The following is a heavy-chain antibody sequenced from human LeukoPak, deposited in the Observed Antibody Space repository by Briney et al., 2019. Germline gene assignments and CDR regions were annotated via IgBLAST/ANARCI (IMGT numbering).Heavy chain of an antibody. CDR1: GGSISSSSYY. CDR3: ARRGYNYGILDY. Sequence: ETLSLTCTVSGGSISSSSYYWGWIRQPPGKGLEWIGTIYYTGSTYYNPSLKSRVTISVDTSKNQFSLKLSSVIAADTAVYYCARRGYNYGILDYWGQGTLVTVSS. D-gene: IGHD5-18*01. V-gene: IGHV4-39*01. CDR2: IYYTGST. J-gene: IGHJ4*02.